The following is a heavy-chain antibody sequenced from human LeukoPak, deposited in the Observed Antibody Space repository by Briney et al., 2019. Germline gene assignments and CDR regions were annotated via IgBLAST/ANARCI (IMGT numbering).Heavy chain of an antibody. CDR1: GFPFSSYS. D-gene: IGHD6-13*01. J-gene: IGHJ4*02. V-gene: IGHV3-7*03. CDR2: IKPDGTTK. CDR3: ARSIPYGTTWYGRSDY. Sequence: GGSLRLSCAASGFPFSSYSMTWVRQAPGKGLEWVANIKPDGTTKFYVDSVKGRFPISRDNALNSLYLQMNSLRAEDTAIYYCARSIPYGTTWYGRSDYWGQGTLVTVSS.